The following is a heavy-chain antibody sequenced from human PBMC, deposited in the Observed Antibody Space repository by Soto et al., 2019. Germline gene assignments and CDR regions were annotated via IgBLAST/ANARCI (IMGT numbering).Heavy chain of an antibody. Sequence: EVQLVQSGGGLIQPGGSLRLSCAVSGISFSNSWMHWIRQIPGKGLVWVSHINNVGSIINYDDSVRGRFTISRDNAGSTLYLQMHGLGGEDTATYYCGSDDGRGLKYWGQGTSVTGSS. CDR3: GSDDGRGLKY. J-gene: IGHJ4*02. CDR2: INNVGSII. CDR1: GISFSNSW. V-gene: IGHV3-74*01.